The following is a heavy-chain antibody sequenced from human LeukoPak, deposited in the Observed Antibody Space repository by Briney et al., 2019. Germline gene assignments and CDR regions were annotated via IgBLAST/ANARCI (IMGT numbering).Heavy chain of an antibody. Sequence: PGGSLRLSCAASGFTFSSYGMHWVRQAPGKGLEWVAVIWYDGSNKYYADSVKGRFTISRDNSKNTLYLQMNSLRAEDTAVYYCARDYDFWSGTRYYYYGMDVWGQGTTVTVSS. D-gene: IGHD3-3*01. CDR3: ARDYDFWSGTRYYYYGMDV. V-gene: IGHV3-33*01. CDR2: IWYDGSNK. CDR1: GFTFSSYG. J-gene: IGHJ6*02.